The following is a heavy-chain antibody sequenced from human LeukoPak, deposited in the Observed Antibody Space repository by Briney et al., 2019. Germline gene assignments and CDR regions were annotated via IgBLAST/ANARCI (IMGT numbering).Heavy chain of an antibody. CDR2: MNPNSGNT. D-gene: IGHD2-15*01. Sequence: EASVKVSCKASGYTFTSYDINWVRQATGQGLEWMGWMNPNSGNTGYAQKFQGRVTMTRNTSISTAYMELSSLRSEDTAVFYCARGKGDRAYCSGGSCPYYYYYYMDVWGKGTTVTVSS. V-gene: IGHV1-8*01. CDR3: ARGKGDRAYCSGGSCPYYYYYYMDV. CDR1: GYTFTSYD. J-gene: IGHJ6*03.